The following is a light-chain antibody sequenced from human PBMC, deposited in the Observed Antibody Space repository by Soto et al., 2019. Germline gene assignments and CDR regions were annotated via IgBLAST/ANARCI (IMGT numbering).Light chain of an antibody. Sequence: QSVLTQPPSASGSPGQSVTISCTGSSSDVGGYNYVSWYQQRPDKAPKLLIYEVSKRPSGVPDRFSGSKSGNTASLTVSGLQAEDEANYYCNSHAGSNDFVVFGGGTKVTVL. J-gene: IGLJ2*01. CDR2: EVS. V-gene: IGLV2-8*01. CDR1: SSDVGGYNY. CDR3: NSHAGSNDFVV.